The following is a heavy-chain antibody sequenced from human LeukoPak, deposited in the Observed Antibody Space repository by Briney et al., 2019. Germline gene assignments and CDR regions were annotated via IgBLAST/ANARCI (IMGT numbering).Heavy chain of an antibody. J-gene: IGHJ6*02. Sequence: GGSLRLSCAASGFTFSNAWMSWVRQAPGKGLEWVGRIKSKTDGGTTDYAAPVKGRFTISRDDSKNTLYLQMNSLRTEDTAVYYCTTDQDSVGAFYYYYGMDVWGQGTTVTVSS. CDR1: GFTFSNAW. CDR2: IKSKTDGGTT. CDR3: TTDQDSVGAFYYYYGMDV. V-gene: IGHV3-15*01. D-gene: IGHD2-15*01.